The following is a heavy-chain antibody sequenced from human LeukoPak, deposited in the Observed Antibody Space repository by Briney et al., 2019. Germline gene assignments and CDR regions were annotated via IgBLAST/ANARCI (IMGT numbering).Heavy chain of an antibody. CDR3: AGGIQWLAHDY. D-gene: IGHD5-12*01. CDR2: VYHSGSP. V-gene: IGHV4-4*02. CDR1: GGSISSSSW. Sequence: PSGTLSLTCAVSGGSISSSSWWSWVRQPPGKGLEWIGEVYHSGSPNYNPSFRGRVTILVDKSKNQFSLNLGSLTAADTAVYYFAGGIQWLAHDYWGQGTLVTVSS. J-gene: IGHJ4*02.